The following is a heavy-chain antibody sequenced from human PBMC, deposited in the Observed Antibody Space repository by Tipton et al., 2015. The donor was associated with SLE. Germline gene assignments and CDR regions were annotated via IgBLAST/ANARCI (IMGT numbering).Heavy chain of an antibody. Sequence: LRLSCTVSGGSINSGSYYWSWIRQPAGKGLEWIGRISNSGAPNYNPSVKSRVTISVDTSKNQFSLKLTSVTAADTAVYYCARVGETGNALDIWGQGTMVTVSS. D-gene: IGHD1-14*01. CDR1: GGSINSGSYY. V-gene: IGHV4-61*02. J-gene: IGHJ3*02. CDR3: ARVGETGNALDI. CDR2: ISNSGAP.